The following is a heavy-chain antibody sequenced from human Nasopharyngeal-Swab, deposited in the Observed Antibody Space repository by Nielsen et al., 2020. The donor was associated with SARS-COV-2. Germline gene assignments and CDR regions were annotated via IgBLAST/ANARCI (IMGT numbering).Heavy chain of an antibody. V-gene: IGHV3-30*18. CDR2: ISYDGSNK. CDR3: AKDRAFCSTSCYFYDY. J-gene: IGHJ4*02. CDR1: GFTFSSYG. D-gene: IGHD2-2*01. Sequence: GGSLRLYCAASGFTFSSYGMHWVRQAPGKGLEWVAVISYDGSNKYYADSVKGRFTISRDNSKNTLYLQMNSLRAEDTAVYYCAKDRAFCSTSCYFYDYWGQGTLVTVSS.